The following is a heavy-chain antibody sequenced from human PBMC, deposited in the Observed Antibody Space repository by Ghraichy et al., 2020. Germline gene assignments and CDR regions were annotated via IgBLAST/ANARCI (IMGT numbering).Heavy chain of an antibody. J-gene: IGHJ4*02. Sequence: SQTLSLTCTVSGGSISSSSYYWGWIRQPPGKGLDWIGSIYYSGTTYYNPSLKSRVTISVDTSKNQFSLKLSSVTAADTAVYYCARQEWLSPLIDYWGQGTLVTVSS. CDR2: IYYSGTT. CDR3: ARQEWLSPLIDY. D-gene: IGHD3-3*01. V-gene: IGHV4-39*07. CDR1: GGSISSSSYY.